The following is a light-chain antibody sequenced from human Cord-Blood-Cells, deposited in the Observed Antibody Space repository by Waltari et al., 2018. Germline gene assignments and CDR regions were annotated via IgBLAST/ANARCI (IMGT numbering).Light chain of an antibody. CDR2: DAS. CDR3: QQYDNLLSLT. CDR1: PDINNY. Sequence: DIQMTQSPSSLSASVGDRVTITCQASPDINNYLNWYQQKPGKAPKLLIYDASNLETGVPSMVSGSGSGTDFTFTISSLQPEDIATYYCQQYDNLLSLTFGGGTKVEIK. J-gene: IGKJ4*01. V-gene: IGKV1-33*01.